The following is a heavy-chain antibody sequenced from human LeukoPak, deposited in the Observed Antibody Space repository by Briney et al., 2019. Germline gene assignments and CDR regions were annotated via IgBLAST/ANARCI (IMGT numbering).Heavy chain of an antibody. CDR1: GFTFSSYA. Sequence: GGSLRLSCAASGFTFSSYAMSWVRQAPGKGLEWVSAISGSGGSTYYADSVKGRFTISRDNSKHTLYLQMNSLRAEDTGVYYCAKDLEDSGWYSHPGGYWGQGTLVTVSS. CDR2: ISGSGGST. D-gene: IGHD6-19*01. V-gene: IGHV3-23*01. CDR3: AKDLEDSGWYSHPGGY. J-gene: IGHJ4*02.